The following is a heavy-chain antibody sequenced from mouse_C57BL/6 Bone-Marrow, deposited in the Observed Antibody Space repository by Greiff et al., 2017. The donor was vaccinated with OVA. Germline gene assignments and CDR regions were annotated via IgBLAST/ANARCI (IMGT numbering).Heavy chain of an antibody. Sequence: EVHLVESGPGLVKPSQSLSLTCSVTGYSITSGYYWNWIRQFPGNKLEWMGYISYDGSNNYNPSLKNRISITRDTSKNQFFLKLNSVTTEDTATYYCARAITTVVPWYFDVWGTGTTVTVSS. D-gene: IGHD1-1*01. CDR2: ISYDGSN. CDR1: GYSITSGYY. CDR3: ARAITTVVPWYFDV. V-gene: IGHV3-6*01. J-gene: IGHJ1*03.